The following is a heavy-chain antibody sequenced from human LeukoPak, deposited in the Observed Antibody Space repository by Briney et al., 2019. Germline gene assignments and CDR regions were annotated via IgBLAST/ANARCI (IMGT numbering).Heavy chain of an antibody. CDR3: ARRSDGSGSYDY. D-gene: IGHD3-10*01. V-gene: IGHV3-74*01. Sequence: GGSLRLSCAVSGLTFSNYWMHWVRQAPGKGLVWVSRISNDGTSTSYADSVKGRFTISRDNAKNTLYLQMNSLRGEDTAVYYCARRSDGSGSYDYWGQGTLVTVSS. CDR1: GLTFSNYW. CDR2: ISNDGTST. J-gene: IGHJ4*02.